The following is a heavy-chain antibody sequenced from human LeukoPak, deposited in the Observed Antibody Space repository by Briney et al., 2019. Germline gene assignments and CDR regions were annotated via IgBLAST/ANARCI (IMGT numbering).Heavy chain of an antibody. CDR1: GFTFSNYP. CDR3: ARENGIAAAGPLLGWFDP. Sequence: TGGSLRLSCAASGFTFSNYPMHWVRQAPGKGLEWVAVIPYDGSNNYYSDSVKGRFTISRDNSKNTLYLQMNSLRPEDTAVYYCARENGIAAAGPLLGWFDPWGQGTLVTVSS. V-gene: IGHV3-30-3*01. J-gene: IGHJ5*02. D-gene: IGHD6-13*01. CDR2: IPYDGSNN.